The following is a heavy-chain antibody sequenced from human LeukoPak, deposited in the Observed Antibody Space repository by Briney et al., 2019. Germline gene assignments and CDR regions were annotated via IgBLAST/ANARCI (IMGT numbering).Heavy chain of an antibody. D-gene: IGHD5-12*01. CDR1: GFTFSSYA. CDR2: ISSNGGST. V-gene: IGHV3-64*01. Sequence: PGGSLRLSCAASGFTFSSYAMHWVRQAPGKGLEYVSAISSNGGSTYYANSVKGRFTISRDNSKNTLYLQMGSLRAEDTAVYYCAKTIVAHGPDAFDIWGQGTMVTVSS. J-gene: IGHJ3*02. CDR3: AKTIVAHGPDAFDI.